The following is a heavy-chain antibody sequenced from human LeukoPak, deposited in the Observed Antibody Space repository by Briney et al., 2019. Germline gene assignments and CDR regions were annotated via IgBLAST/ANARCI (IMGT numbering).Heavy chain of an antibody. CDR3: AIAAATGYYYYYGMDV. V-gene: IGHV1-46*03. CDR2: INPSGGST. J-gene: IGHJ6*02. D-gene: IGHD6-13*01. CDR1: GYTFASYY. Sequence: ASVKVSCKASGYTFASYYMHWVRQAPGQGLEWMGIINPSGGSTSYAQKFQGRVTMTRDTSTSTVYMELSSLRSEDTAAYYCAIAAATGYYYYYGMDVWGQGTTVTVSS.